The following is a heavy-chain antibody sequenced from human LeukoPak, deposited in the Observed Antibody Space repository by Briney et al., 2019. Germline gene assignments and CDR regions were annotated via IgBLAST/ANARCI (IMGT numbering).Heavy chain of an antibody. Sequence: GASVKVSCKASGYTFTSYDINWVRQATGQGLEWMGWMNPNSDNTGYAQKFQGRVTMTRNTSISTAYMELSSLRSEDTAVYYCARGRITMVRGENYYGMDVWGQGTTVTVSS. CDR1: GYTFTSYD. J-gene: IGHJ6*02. D-gene: IGHD3-10*01. CDR3: ARGRITMVRGENYYGMDV. V-gene: IGHV1-8*01. CDR2: MNPNSDNT.